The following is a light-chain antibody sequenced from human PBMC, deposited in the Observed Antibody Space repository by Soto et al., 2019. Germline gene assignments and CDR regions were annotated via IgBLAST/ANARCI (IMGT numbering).Light chain of an antibody. CDR1: QSVSSSY. V-gene: IGKV3D-7*01. J-gene: IGKJ1*01. CDR2: GAS. Sequence: EIVLTQSPATLSLSPGERATLSCRASQSVSSSYLAWYQQKPGQAPRLLIYGASSRATGIPDRFSGSGSGTDFTLTISSLQPEDFATYYCPQDYNYPWTFGQGTKVDIK. CDR3: PQDYNYPWT.